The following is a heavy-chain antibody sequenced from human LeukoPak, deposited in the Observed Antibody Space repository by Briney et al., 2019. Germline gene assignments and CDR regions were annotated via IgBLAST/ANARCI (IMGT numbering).Heavy chain of an antibody. Sequence: GASVKASCKATGYTFTSYGISWVRQAPGQGLEWMGWISAYNGNTNYAQKLQGRVTMTTDTSTSTAYMELRSLRSDDTAVYYCARESSGGSCYYWGQGTLVTVSS. CDR1: GYTFTSYG. CDR3: ARESSGGSCYY. CDR2: ISAYNGNT. J-gene: IGHJ4*02. V-gene: IGHV1-18*01. D-gene: IGHD2-15*01.